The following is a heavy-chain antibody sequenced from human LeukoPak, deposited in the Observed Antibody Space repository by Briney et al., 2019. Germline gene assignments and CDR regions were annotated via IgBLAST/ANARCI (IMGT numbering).Heavy chain of an antibody. D-gene: IGHD1-26*01. CDR1: GFTFSSYG. V-gene: IGHV3-30*02. J-gene: IGHJ4*02. Sequence: PGGSLRLSCAASGFTFSSYGMHWVRQAPGKGLKWVAFIRYDGSNKYYADSVKGRFTISRDNSKNTLYLQMNSLRAEDTAVYYCATEPPSGSYPYYFDYWGQGTLVTVSS. CDR2: IRYDGSNK. CDR3: ATEPPSGSYPYYFDY.